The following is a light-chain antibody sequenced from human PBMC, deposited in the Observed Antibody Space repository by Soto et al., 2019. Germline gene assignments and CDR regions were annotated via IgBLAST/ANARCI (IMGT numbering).Light chain of an antibody. Sequence: QSALTQPASVSGSPGQSITISCTGTSSDVGGYNYVSWYQQHPGKDPKLMIYDVSNRTSGVSHRFSGSKSGNTASLTISGLEAEDEADYYCSSYTSSSTPVVFGGGTKLTVL. J-gene: IGLJ2*01. CDR2: DVS. CDR3: SSYTSSSTPVV. CDR1: SSDVGGYNY. V-gene: IGLV2-14*01.